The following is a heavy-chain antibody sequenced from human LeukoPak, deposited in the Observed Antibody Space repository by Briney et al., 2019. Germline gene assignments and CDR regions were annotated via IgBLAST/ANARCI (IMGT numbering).Heavy chain of an antibody. D-gene: IGHD5-12*01. Sequence: PGRSLRLSCAASGFTFSSYAMHWVRQAPGKGLEWVAVISYDGSNKYYADSVKGRFTISRDNAKNSLYLQMNSLRAEDTAVYYCARGPESGYDLVGGDFDYWGQGTLVTVSS. V-gene: IGHV3-30-3*01. CDR1: GFTFSSYA. CDR3: ARGPESGYDLVGGDFDY. J-gene: IGHJ4*02. CDR2: ISYDGSNK.